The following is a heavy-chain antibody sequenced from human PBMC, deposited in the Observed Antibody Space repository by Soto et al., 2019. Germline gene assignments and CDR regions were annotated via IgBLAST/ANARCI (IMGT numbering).Heavy chain of an antibody. CDR2: THHSGRT. Sequence: QVQLQESGPGLVKPSGTLSLTCTVSGGSMSSSNWWNWVRQPPGKGLEWIGETHHSGRTNHNPSLKGRVTISVDKSRNHISPKWSSVTAAGTAVYDCARSEATVLDYWGQGTLVTVSS. CDR3: ARSEATVLDY. J-gene: IGHJ4*02. D-gene: IGHD4-17*01. CDR1: GGSMSSSNW. V-gene: IGHV4-4*02.